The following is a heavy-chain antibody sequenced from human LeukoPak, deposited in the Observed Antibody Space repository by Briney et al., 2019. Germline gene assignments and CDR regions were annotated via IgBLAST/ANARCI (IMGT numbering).Heavy chain of an antibody. Sequence: PSETLSLTCTVSGGSISSGGYYWSWIRQHPGKGLEWIGYIYYGGSTYYNPSLKSRVTISVDTSKNQFSLKLSSVTAADTAVYYCARTQGGPSSRRYYYYYMDVWGKGATVTVSS. CDR2: IYYGGST. CDR3: ARTQGGPSSRRYYYYYMDV. CDR1: GGSISSGGYY. D-gene: IGHD3-10*01. J-gene: IGHJ6*03. V-gene: IGHV4-31*03.